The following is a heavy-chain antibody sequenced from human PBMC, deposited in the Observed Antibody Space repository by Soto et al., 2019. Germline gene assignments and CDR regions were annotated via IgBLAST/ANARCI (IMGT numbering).Heavy chain of an antibody. CDR3: ARSSTSAKYFDY. J-gene: IGHJ4*02. Sequence: QVQLQESGPGLVKPSQTLSLTCTVSGGSISSGGYYWSWIRQHPGKGLEWIGYIYYSGGSTYNNPSLKRPVTISVDTSKNQFSLKLSSVTAADTAVYYCARSSTSAKYFDYWGQGTLVTVSS. CDR2: IYYSGGST. CDR1: GGSISSGGYY. D-gene: IGHD2-2*01. V-gene: IGHV4-31*01.